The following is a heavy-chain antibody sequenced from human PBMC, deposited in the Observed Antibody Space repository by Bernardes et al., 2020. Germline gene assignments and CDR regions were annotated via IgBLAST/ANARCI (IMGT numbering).Heavy chain of an antibody. Sequence: ASVKVACKASGYTLTGYYMHWVRQTPGQGLEWMGWINPNSGGTNYAQKFQGRVTMTRDTSISTAYMELSRLRSDDTAVYYCERDGYDILTGGWFDPWGQGTLVTVSS. CDR2: INPNSGGT. CDR3: ERDGYDILTGGWFDP. V-gene: IGHV1-2*02. J-gene: IGHJ5*02. CDR1: GYTLTGYY. D-gene: IGHD3-9*01.